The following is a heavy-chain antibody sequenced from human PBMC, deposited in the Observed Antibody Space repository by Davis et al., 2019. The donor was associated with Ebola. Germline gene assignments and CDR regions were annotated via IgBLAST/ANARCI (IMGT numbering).Heavy chain of an antibody. V-gene: IGHV1-18*01. D-gene: IGHD1-26*01. CDR2: ISAYNGNT. CDR3: ARGNYDRGSDI. CDR1: GYTFTSYG. J-gene: IGHJ3*02. Sequence: ASVKVSCKASGYTFTSYGISWVRQAPGQGLEWMGWISAYNGNTNYARKFQGRVTMSTDTSTSTAYMELWNLKSDDTAVYYCARGNYDRGSDIWGQGTMVTVSS.